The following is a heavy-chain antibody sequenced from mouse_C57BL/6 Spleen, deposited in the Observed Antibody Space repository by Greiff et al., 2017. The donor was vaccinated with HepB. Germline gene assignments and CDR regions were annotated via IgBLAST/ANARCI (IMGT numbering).Heavy chain of an antibody. CDR1: GYTFTSYW. Sequence: QVQLQQPGAELVKPGASVKLSCKASGYTFTSYWMQWVKQRPGQGLEWIGEIDPSDSYTNYNQKFKGKATLTVDTSSSTAYMQLSSLTSEDSAVYYGARRGDYGSSYGYYAIDYWGQGTSVTVSS. J-gene: IGHJ4*01. CDR2: IDPSDSYT. CDR3: ARRGDYGSSYGYYAIDY. V-gene: IGHV1-50*01. D-gene: IGHD1-1*01.